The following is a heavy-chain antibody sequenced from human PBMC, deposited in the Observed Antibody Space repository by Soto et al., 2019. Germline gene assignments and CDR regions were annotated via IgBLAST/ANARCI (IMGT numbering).Heavy chain of an antibody. Sequence: QVHLVQSGAEVRKPGASVKVSCKASGYTFSSYAMHWVRQAPGQRLEWMGWINAGYGNTKSSQKFQDRVTIPRDTSGSTAYMELTSLRSEDTAVYYCARDTGDGTFDFWGQGTLVTVSS. CDR3: ARDTGDGTFDF. CDR1: GYTFSSYA. V-gene: IGHV1-3*01. J-gene: IGHJ4*02. D-gene: IGHD7-27*01. CDR2: INAGYGNT.